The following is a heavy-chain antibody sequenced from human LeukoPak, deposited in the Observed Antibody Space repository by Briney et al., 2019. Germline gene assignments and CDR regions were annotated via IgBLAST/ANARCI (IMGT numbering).Heavy chain of an antibody. CDR3: ARESLVHYYGSGSYRNSAGFDY. J-gene: IGHJ4*02. V-gene: IGHV3-9*01. Sequence: GRSLRLSCAASGFTFDDYAMHWVRQAPGKGLEWVSGISCNSGSIYYADSVKGRFTISRDNAKNSLYLQMNSLRAEDTAVYYCARESLVHYYGSGSYRNSAGFDYWGQGTPVT. CDR2: ISCNSGSI. CDR1: GFTFDDYA. D-gene: IGHD3-10*01.